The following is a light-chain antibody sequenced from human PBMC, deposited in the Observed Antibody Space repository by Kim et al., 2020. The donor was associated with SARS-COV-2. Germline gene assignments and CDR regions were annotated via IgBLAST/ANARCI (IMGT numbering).Light chain of an antibody. J-gene: IGKJ1*01. CDR2: KSS. V-gene: IGKV1-5*03. Sequence: DIQLTQSPSTLSASIGDGVTITCRASQSLSGRLAWYQQRPGKAPKLLIYKSSNLESGVPSRFSGSGSGTEFSLTISSLQPDDSATYYCQHYKTFWMFGQGTKVDIK. CDR1: QSLSGR. CDR3: QHYKTFWM.